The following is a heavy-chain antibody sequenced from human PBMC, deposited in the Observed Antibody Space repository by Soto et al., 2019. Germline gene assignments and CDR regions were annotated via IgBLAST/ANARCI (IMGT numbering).Heavy chain of an antibody. D-gene: IGHD3-3*01. CDR1: GYTFTSYD. V-gene: IGHV1-8*01. CDR3: AYLVRFLEWLPDY. J-gene: IGHJ4*02. CDR2: MNPNSGNT. Sequence: QVQLVQSGAEGKKPGASVKVSCKASGYTFTSYDINWVRQATGQGLEWMGWMNPNSGNTGYAQKFQGRVTMTRNTSISTAYMELSSLRSEDTAVYYCAYLVRFLEWLPDYWCQGTLVTVSS.